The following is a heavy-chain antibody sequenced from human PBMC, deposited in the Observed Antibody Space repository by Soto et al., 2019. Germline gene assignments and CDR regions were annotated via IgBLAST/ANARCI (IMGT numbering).Heavy chain of an antibody. CDR1: GGTFSSYA. Sequence: QVQLVQSGAEVKKPGSSVKVSCKASGGTFSSYAISWVRQAPGQGLEWMGGIIPISGTTNYAQTFQGRVPITADESTSTAYMELSRRRSEATAVYYCARSQGSTTSLAIYYYYYYGMDVWGQGTTVTVSS. D-gene: IGHD2-2*01. CDR2: IIPISGTT. J-gene: IGHJ6*02. V-gene: IGHV1-69*01. CDR3: ARSQGSTTSLAIYYYYYYGMDV.